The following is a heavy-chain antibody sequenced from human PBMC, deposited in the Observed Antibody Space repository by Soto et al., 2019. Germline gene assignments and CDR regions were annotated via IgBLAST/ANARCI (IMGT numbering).Heavy chain of an antibody. V-gene: IGHV3-23*01. CDR1: GFTFSKSS. CDR3: ARKGYCSGGSCYTAHYFDT. D-gene: IGHD2-15*01. Sequence: GGSLRLSCAASGFTFSKSSMTWVSQAPGKGLGWVSGISDSGRSTFYADSVKGRFTISRDNVKDLVSLKMNSLRVEDTALYYCARKGYCSGGSCYTAHYFDTWGQGTPVTVSS. J-gene: IGHJ5*02. CDR2: ISDSGRST.